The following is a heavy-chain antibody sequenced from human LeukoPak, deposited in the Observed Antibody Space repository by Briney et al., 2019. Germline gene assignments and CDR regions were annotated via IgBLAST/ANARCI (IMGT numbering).Heavy chain of an antibody. V-gene: IGHV4-39*01. Sequence: SETLSLTCTVSGGSISSSSYYWGWIRQPPGKGMEWIGSIYYSGSTYYNPSLKSRVTISVDTSKNQFSLKLSSVTAADTAVYYCARKNRGGIAAEEAEIGERRDFVYWGQGTLVTVSS. D-gene: IGHD6-13*01. CDR3: ARKNRGGIAAEEAEIGERRDFVY. J-gene: IGHJ4*02. CDR2: IYYSGST. CDR1: GGSISSSSYY.